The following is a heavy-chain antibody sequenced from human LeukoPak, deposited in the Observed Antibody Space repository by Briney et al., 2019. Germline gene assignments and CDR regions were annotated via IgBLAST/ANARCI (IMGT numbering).Heavy chain of an antibody. V-gene: IGHV1-46*01. J-gene: IGHJ6*03. CDR2: INPGGGST. D-gene: IGHD3-10*01. Sequence: ASVKVSCKASGYTFTSYYIHWVRQAPGQGLEWMGIINPGGGSTNYARKFQGRVTMTTDMSTSTVYMDLSSLRSDDTAVYYCARDRYYYGSGSYPYMDVWGKGTTVTISS. CDR3: ARDRYYYGSGSYPYMDV. CDR1: GYTFTSYY.